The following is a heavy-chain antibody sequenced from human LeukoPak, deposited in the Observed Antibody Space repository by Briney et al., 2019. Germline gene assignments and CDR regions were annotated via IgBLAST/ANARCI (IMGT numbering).Heavy chain of an antibody. Sequence: PSETLSLTCTVSGGSISSYYWSWIRQPPGKGLEWIGYIYYSGSTNYNPSLKSRVTISVDTSKNQFSLKLSSVTAADTAVYYCARVLPLHSYGSGRDWYFDLWGRGTLVTVSS. J-gene: IGHJ2*01. CDR3: ARVLPLHSYGSGRDWYFDL. V-gene: IGHV4-59*01. CDR1: GGSISSYY. CDR2: IYYSGST. D-gene: IGHD3-10*01.